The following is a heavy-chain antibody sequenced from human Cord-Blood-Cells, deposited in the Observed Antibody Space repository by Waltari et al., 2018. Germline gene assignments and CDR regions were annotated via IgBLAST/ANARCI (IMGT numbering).Heavy chain of an antibody. J-gene: IGHJ3*02. CDR2: ISYDGSNK. D-gene: IGHD3-3*01. CDR3: AKDYYDFWSGYAFDI. V-gene: IGHV3-30*18. Sequence: QVQLVESWGGVVQPGRSLRLSCAASGFTFSSYGMHWVRQAPGKGLEWVAVISYDGSNKYYADSVKGRFTISRDNSKNTLYLQMNSLRAEDTAVYYCAKDYYDFWSGYAFDIWGQGTMVTVSS. CDR1: GFTFSSYG.